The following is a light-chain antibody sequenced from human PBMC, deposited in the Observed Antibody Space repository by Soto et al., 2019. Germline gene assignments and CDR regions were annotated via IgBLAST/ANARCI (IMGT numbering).Light chain of an antibody. V-gene: IGKV3-20*01. CDR2: GTS. Sequence: EIVLTQSPGTLSLSPGERATLSCRASQGVSIYLAWYQQKPGQAPRLLLYGTSSRATGIPDRFSGSWSGTDFTLTISRLEPEDFAVYHCQQYGRSPRTFGQGTKVEIK. CDR3: QQYGRSPRT. J-gene: IGKJ1*01. CDR1: QGVSIY.